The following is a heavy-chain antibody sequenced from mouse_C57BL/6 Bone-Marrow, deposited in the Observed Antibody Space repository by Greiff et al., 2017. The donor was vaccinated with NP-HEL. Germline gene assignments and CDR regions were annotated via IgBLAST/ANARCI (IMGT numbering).Heavy chain of an antibody. V-gene: IGHV1-61*01. CDR3: AREAMYYFDY. CDR2: IYPSDSET. Sequence: QVQLQQPGAELVRPGSSVKLSCKASGYTFTSYWMDWVKQRPGQGLEWIGNIYPSDSETHYNQKFKDKATLTVDKSSSTAYRQLSSLTSEDSAVYYCAREAMYYFDYWGQGTTLTVSS. J-gene: IGHJ2*01. CDR1: GYTFTSYW.